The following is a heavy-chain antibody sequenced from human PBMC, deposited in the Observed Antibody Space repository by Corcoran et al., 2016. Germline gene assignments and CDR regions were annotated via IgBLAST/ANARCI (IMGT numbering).Heavy chain of an antibody. CDR1: GFTLSSYG. CDR3: AKDSSGYYYGTFRDV. D-gene: IGHD3-22*01. CDR2: ISYDGSNK. J-gene: IGHJ6*02. Sequence: QVKLVESGGGVVQPWRSLRLSCAASGFTLSSYGMHWVRQAPGKGLEWVAVISYDGSNKYYADSVKGRFTISRDNSKNTLYMQMNSLRAGDTAVYYCAKDSSGYYYGTFRDVWGQGTTVTVSS. V-gene: IGHV3-30*18.